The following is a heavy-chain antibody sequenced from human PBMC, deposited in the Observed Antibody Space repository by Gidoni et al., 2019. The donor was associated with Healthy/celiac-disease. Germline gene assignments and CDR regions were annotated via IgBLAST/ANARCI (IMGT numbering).Heavy chain of an antibody. CDR3: ARARNYYDSSGYTPYFQH. CDR1: GGSISSGGYY. Sequence: QVQLQESGPGLVKPSQTLSLTCTVSGGSISSGGYYWSWIRQHPGKGLEWIGYIYYSVSTYYNPSLKSRVTISVDTSKNQFSLKLSSVTAADTAVYYCARARNYYDSSGYTPYFQHWGQGTLVTVSS. V-gene: IGHV4-31*03. D-gene: IGHD3-22*01. CDR2: IYYSVST. J-gene: IGHJ1*01.